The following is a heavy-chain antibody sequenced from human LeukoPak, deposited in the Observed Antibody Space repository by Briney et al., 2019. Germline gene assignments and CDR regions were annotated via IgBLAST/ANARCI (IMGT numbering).Heavy chain of an antibody. Sequence: GAPVKVSCKASGYTFTSYGISWVRQAPGQGLEWMGWISAYNGNTNYAQKLQGRVTMTTDTSTSTAYMELRSLRSDDTAVYYCARVSRDLYGSGGSCYSDYYYYGMVVWGQGTTVTVSS. CDR1: GYTFTSYG. V-gene: IGHV1-18*01. J-gene: IGHJ6*02. D-gene: IGHD2-15*01. CDR3: ARVSRDLYGSGGSCYSDYYYYGMVV. CDR2: ISAYNGNT.